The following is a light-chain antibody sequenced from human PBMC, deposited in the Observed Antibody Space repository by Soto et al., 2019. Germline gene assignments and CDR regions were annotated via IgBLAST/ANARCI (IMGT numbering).Light chain of an antibody. V-gene: IGKV1-9*01. J-gene: IGKJ5*01. CDR1: QGISSF. CDR3: QHRHSYPIT. Sequence: DIQLTQSPSFLSASAGDRVTITCRASQGISSFLAWYQQKPGKAPKLLIHTASTLQSGVPSRFSGSGSGTEFTLTISSLQPEDFATYYCQHRHSYPITFGQGTRLEIK. CDR2: TAS.